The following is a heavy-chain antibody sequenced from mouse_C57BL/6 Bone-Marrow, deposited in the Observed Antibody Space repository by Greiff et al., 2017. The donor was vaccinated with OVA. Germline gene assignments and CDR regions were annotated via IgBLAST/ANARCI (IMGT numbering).Heavy chain of an antibody. CDR1: GYAFTNYL. D-gene: IGHD4-1*01. CDR3: ARSRPGRGDY. Sequence: VQLQQSGAELVRPGTSVKVSCKASGYAFTNYLLEWVKQRPGQGLEWIGVINPGSGGTNYNEKFKGKATLTADKSSSTAYMQLSSLTSEDAAVYFCARSRPGRGDYWGQGTTLTVSS. CDR2: INPGSGGT. V-gene: IGHV1-54*01. J-gene: IGHJ2*01.